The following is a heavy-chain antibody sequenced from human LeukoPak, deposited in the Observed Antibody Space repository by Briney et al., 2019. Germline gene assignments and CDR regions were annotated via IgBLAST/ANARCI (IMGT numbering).Heavy chain of an antibody. V-gene: IGHV3-7*03. D-gene: IGHD6-19*01. CDR3: AKLGSGWYYGY. CDR1: GFTFSSYW. Sequence: QAGGSLRLSCAASGFTFSSYWMSWVRQAPGKGLEWVANIKQDGSEKYYVDSVKGRFTISRDNAKNSLYLQMNSLRAEGTAVYYCAKLGSGWYYGYWGQGTLVTVSS. J-gene: IGHJ4*02. CDR2: IKQDGSEK.